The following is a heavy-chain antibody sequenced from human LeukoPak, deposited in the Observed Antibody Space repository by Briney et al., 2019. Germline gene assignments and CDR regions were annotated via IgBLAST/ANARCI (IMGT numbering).Heavy chain of an antibody. Sequence: SVKVSCKASGGSFSSHAIRRVRQAPGQGPDWVGGIIPIFGTTNYAQKFQGRVTITTDESTSTGYMELRSLRSDDTAVYYCARGDSGYDYGFDNWGQGTLVTVSS. CDR2: IIPIFGTT. D-gene: IGHD5-12*01. V-gene: IGHV1-69*05. CDR1: GGSFSSHA. J-gene: IGHJ4*02. CDR3: ARGDSGYDYGFDN.